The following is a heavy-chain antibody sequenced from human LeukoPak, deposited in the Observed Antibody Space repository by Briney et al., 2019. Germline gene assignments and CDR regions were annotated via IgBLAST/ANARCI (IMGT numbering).Heavy chain of an antibody. Sequence: SETLSLTCTVSGGSISSYYLSWIRQPPGKGLEWIGYIYYSGSTNYNPSLKSRVTISVDTSKNQFSLKLSSVTAADTAVYYCARGRDYYDSSVDYWGQGTLVTVSS. CDR3: ARGRDYYDSSVDY. D-gene: IGHD3-22*01. CDR2: IYYSGST. V-gene: IGHV4-59*01. CDR1: GGSISSYY. J-gene: IGHJ4*02.